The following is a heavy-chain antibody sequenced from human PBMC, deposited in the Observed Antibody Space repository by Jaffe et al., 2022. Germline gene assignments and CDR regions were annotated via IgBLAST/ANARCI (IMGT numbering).Heavy chain of an antibody. V-gene: IGHV3-23*01. D-gene: IGHD1-1*01. CDR3: AKNLKRDNDVFDY. CDR2: ISATGSTS. CDR1: GFTFSTYA. Sequence: EVQLLESGGGLVQPGGSLRISCGASGFTFSTYAMTWVRQAPGKGLDWVSVISATGSTSMYADSVKGRFTISRDNSRNMVYLQMNSLRAEDTAVYYCAKNLKRDNDVFDYWGQGVLVTVS. J-gene: IGHJ4*02.